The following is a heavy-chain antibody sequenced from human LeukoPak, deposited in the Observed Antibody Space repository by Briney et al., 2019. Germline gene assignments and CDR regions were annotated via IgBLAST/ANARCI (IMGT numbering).Heavy chain of an antibody. V-gene: IGHV3-7*01. D-gene: IGHD4-17*01. CDR1: GFIFRNHW. J-gene: IGHJ4*02. CDR2: IKQGGNEK. CDR3: ARGPNYGDRVDYFDY. Sequence: GGSLRLSCAASGFIFRNHWMSWVRQVPGRGLEWVAHIKQGGNEKHYVDSVEGRFTLSRDDSKNSLYLQMNNLRVDDSAVYYCARGPNYGDRVDYFDYWGQGTLVTVSS.